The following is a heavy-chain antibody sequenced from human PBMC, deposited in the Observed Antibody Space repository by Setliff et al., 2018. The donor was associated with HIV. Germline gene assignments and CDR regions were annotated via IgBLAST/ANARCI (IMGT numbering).Heavy chain of an antibody. D-gene: IGHD6-6*01. CDR1: GGSITPHY. CDR3: ARDEQLVRGSHYYYYMDV. CDR2: ISYSGRT. Sequence: SETLSLTCTVSGGSITPHYWSWIRQPPGKGQEWIGLISYSGRTNYNPSLKSRVTISVYTSKNQFSLKLSSVTAADTAVYYCARDEQLVRGSHYYYYMDVWGKGTTVTVSS. J-gene: IGHJ6*03. V-gene: IGHV4-59*11.